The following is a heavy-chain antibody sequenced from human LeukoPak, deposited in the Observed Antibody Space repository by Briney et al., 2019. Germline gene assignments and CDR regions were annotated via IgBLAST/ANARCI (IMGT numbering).Heavy chain of an antibody. CDR1: GFTFTTHW. J-gene: IGHJ6*02. CDR3: ARYTRGTKGMDV. D-gene: IGHD1-26*01. Sequence: GGSLRLSCGASGFTFTTHWIHWVRQAPGKGLVWVSRIKPDGSDTNYADSVKGRFTISRDNAKNTVYLQMNSLRAEDTAVYYCARYTRGTKGMDVWGQGTTVTVSS. CDR2: IKPDGSDT. V-gene: IGHV3-74*01.